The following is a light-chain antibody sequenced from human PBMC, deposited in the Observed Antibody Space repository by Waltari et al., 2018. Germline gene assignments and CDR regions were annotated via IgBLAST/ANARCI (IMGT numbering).Light chain of an antibody. CDR2: GTS. CDR3: QQYNNWPPIT. CDR1: QNINSN. V-gene: IGKV3-15*01. J-gene: IGKJ5*01. Sequence: TVMTQSPATLSVSPGERATLSCRASQNINSNLAWYQQKPGQAPRLLIYGTSTRATGIPARFSGSVSGTEFTLTISSLQSEDFAVYYCQQYNNWPPITFGQGTRLEIK.